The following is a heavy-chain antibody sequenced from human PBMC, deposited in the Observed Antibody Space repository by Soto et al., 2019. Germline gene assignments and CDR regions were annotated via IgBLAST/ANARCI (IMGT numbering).Heavy chain of an antibody. CDR3: VRESRGSGYYYYGMDV. V-gene: IGHV3-64D*08. CDR1: GFTFSSYA. J-gene: IGHJ6*02. D-gene: IGHD3-10*01. Sequence: GGSLRLSCSASGFTFSSYAMHWVRQAPGKGLEYVSAIRSNGGSTYYADSVKGRFTISRDNSKNTLYLQMSSLRAEDTAVYYCVRESRGSGYYYYGMDVWGQGTTVTVSS. CDR2: IRSNGGST.